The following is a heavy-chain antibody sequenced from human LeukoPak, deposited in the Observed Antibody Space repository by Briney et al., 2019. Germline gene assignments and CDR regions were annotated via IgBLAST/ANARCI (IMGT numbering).Heavy chain of an antibody. CDR1: GGSISSSSYY. CDR3: VATYYDFWSGLPGRDY. V-gene: IGHV4-39*01. J-gene: IGHJ4*02. D-gene: IGHD3-3*01. CDR2: IYYSGST. Sequence: SETLSLTCTVSGGSISSSSYYWGWIRQPPGKGLEWIGSIYYSGSTYYNPSLKSRVTISVDTSKNQFSLKLSSVTAADTAVYYCVATYYDFWSGLPGRDYWGQGTLVTVSS.